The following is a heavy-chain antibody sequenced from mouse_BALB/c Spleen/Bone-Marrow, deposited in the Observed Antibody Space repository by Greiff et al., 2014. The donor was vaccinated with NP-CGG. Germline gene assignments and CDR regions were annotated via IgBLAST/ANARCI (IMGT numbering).Heavy chain of an antibody. CDR2: INDGGSYT. V-gene: IGHV5-4*02. J-gene: IGHJ4*01. Sequence: EVMLVESGGGLVKPGGSLKLSCAVSGFTFSDYYMYWVRQNPEKRLEWVATINDGGSYTYYPDSVKGRFTISRDNAKNNLYLQMSNLKSEDTAMYYCARDGNFAMDYWGQGTSVTVSS. D-gene: IGHD2-1*01. CDR3: ARDGNFAMDY. CDR1: GFTFSDYY.